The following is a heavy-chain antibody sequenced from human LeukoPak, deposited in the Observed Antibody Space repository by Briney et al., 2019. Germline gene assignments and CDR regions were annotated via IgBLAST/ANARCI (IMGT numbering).Heavy chain of an antibody. J-gene: IGHJ6*03. V-gene: IGHV3-23*01. Sequence: GGSLRLSCAASGFTFSSYAMTWVRQAPGKGLEWVSSITGSGGSTYYVDSVKGRFTISRDNSKNTLYVQMNSLRADDTAEYYCAKHSGHDSTYFYMDVWGKGTTVTVSS. CDR1: GFTFSSYA. CDR3: AKHSGHDSTYFYMDV. D-gene: IGHD5-12*01. CDR2: ITGSGGST.